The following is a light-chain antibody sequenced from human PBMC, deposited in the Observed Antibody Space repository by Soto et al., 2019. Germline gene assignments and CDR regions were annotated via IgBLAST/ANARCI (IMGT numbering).Light chain of an antibody. CDR2: DAS. J-gene: IGKJ1*01. V-gene: IGKV3-15*01. CDR3: QQYNDWWT. Sequence: EIVLTQSPATLSLSPGERATLSCRASQSVSSYLAWYQQKPGQAPRLLIYDASTRATGIPARFSGGGSGTEFTLTISSLQSEDFAVYYCQQYNDWWTFGQGTKVDIK. CDR1: QSVSSY.